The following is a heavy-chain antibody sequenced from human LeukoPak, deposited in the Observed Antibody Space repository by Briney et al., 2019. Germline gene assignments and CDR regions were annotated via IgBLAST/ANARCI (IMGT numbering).Heavy chain of an antibody. Sequence: GGSLRLSCAASGFIFSSYAMHWVRQAPGKGLEWVAVISYDGSNKYYADSVKGRFAISRDNSKNTLYLQMNSLRAEDTAVYYCARGRYSSGWYPNYYYYYGMDVWGQGTTVTVSS. CDR3: ARGRYSSGWYPNYYYYYGMDV. D-gene: IGHD6-19*01. CDR2: ISYDGSNK. V-gene: IGHV3-30*09. CDR1: GFIFSSYA. J-gene: IGHJ6*02.